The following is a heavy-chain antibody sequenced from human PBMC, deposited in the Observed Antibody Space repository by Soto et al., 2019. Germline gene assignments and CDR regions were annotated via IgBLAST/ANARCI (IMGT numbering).Heavy chain of an antibody. CDR1: GFTFSSYE. Sequence: GGSLRLSCAVSGFTFSSYEMNWVRQAPGKGLEWVSYIGISGKTIYYADSVRGRFTIPRDNAKNSLYLQMNSLRAEDTAVYFCARVPAIYSGKFDYGLDVWGRGTTVTVSS. D-gene: IGHD4-4*01. CDR2: IGISGKTI. CDR3: ARVPAIYSGKFDYGLDV. J-gene: IGHJ6*02. V-gene: IGHV3-48*03.